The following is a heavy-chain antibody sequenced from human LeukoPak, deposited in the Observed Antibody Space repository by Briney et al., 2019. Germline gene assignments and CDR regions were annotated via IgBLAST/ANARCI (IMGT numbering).Heavy chain of an antibody. CDR2: MNPNSGNT. D-gene: IGHD2-2*01. CDR1: GYTFTSYD. J-gene: IGHJ4*02. V-gene: IGHV1-8*01. CDR3: ARVAGYCSSTSCYGFFFDY. Sequence: GASVKVSCKASGYTFTSYDINWVRQATGQGLEWMGWMNPNSGNTGYAQKFQGRVTMTTDTSTSTAYMELRSLRSDDTAVYYCARVAGYCSSTSCYGFFFDYWGQGTLVTVSS.